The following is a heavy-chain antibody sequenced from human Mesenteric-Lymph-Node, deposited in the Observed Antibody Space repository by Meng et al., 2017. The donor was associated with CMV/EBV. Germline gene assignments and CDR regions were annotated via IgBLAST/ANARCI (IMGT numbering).Heavy chain of an antibody. Sequence: GGSLRLSCAASGFTFSDYYMSWIRQAPGKGLEWVSYISSSGSTIYYADSVKGRFTISRDNAKNSLYLQMNSLRAEDTAVYYCARDEGEYCSSTSCYTDYYYGMDVWGQGTTVTVSS. V-gene: IGHV3-11*04. CDR1: GFTFSDYY. J-gene: IGHJ6*02. CDR3: ARDEGEYCSSTSCYTDYYYGMDV. D-gene: IGHD2-2*02. CDR2: ISSSGSTI.